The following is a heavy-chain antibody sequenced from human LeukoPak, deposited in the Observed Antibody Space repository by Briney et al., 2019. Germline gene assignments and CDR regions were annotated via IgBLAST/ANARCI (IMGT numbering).Heavy chain of an antibody. CDR3: ARVAVPYYGMDV. Sequence: SETLSLTCTVSGGSISSYYWNWIRQPPGKGLEWIGNIYYSGSTNYNPSLKSRVTISLDTSKNQFSLKLSSVTAADTAVYYCARVAVPYYGMDVWGQGTTVTVSS. V-gene: IGHV4-59*01. J-gene: IGHJ6*02. D-gene: IGHD4-17*01. CDR1: GGSISSYY. CDR2: IYYSGST.